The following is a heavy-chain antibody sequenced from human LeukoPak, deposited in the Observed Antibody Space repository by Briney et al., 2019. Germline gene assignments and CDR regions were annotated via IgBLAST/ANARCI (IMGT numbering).Heavy chain of an antibody. V-gene: IGHV1-18*01. Sequence: ASVKVSCKASGYTFTSYGISWVRQAPGQGLEWMGWISAYNGNTNYAQKLQGRVTMTTDTSTSTAYMELRSLRSDDTAVYYCAREDRHMNWFDPWGQGALVTVSS. CDR2: ISAYNGNT. J-gene: IGHJ5*02. CDR1: GYTFTSYG. CDR3: AREDRHMNWFDP.